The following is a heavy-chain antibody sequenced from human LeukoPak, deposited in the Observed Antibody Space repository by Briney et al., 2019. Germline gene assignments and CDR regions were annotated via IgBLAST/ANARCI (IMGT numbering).Heavy chain of an antibody. CDR3: ARKGIGSSRYQNMDV. CDR2: ISGSGGRT. Sequence: GGSLRLSCAASGFTFSSYAMSWVRQAPGKGLEWVSAISGSGGRTYYADSVKGRFTVSRDTSKNTLYLQMNSLRAEDTAVYYCARKGIGSSRYQNMDVWGKGTTVTVSS. V-gene: IGHV3-23*01. CDR1: GFTFSSYA. J-gene: IGHJ6*03. D-gene: IGHD6-25*01.